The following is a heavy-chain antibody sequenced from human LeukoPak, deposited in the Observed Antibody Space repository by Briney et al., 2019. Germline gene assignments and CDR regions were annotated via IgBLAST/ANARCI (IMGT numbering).Heavy chain of an antibody. CDR1: GFTFNSYG. D-gene: IGHD6-19*01. Sequence: GGFLRLSCAASGFTFNSYGIHWVRQAPGKGLEWVAFIRYDGSNKNYADSVKGRFTISRDNSKNTLYLQMNSLRAEDTAVYYCAKGSKAVLFTRDYYLDVWGKGTTVTISS. V-gene: IGHV3-30*02. J-gene: IGHJ6*03. CDR2: IRYDGSNK. CDR3: AKGSKAVLFTRDYYLDV.